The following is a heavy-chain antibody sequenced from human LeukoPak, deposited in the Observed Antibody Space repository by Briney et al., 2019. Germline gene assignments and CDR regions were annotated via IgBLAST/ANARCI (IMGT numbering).Heavy chain of an antibody. D-gene: IGHD1-1*01. CDR2: IYPGDSDT. Sequence: GESLKISCKGSGHSFTSYWIGRVRQMPGKGLEWMGIIYPGDSDTRYSPSFQGQVTISADKSISTAYLQWSSLKASDTAMYYCARHLERRYFDYWGQGTLVTVSS. CDR3: ARHLERRYFDY. V-gene: IGHV5-51*01. CDR1: GHSFTSYW. J-gene: IGHJ4*02.